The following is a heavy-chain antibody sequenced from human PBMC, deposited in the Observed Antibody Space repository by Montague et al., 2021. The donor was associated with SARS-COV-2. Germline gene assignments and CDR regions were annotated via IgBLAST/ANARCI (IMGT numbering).Heavy chain of an antibody. D-gene: IGHD3-9*01. CDR1: GFTFDDYA. CDR2: ISGGGGST. CDR3: AKDLEYYDILTGYQYSFGMDV. Sequence: SLRLSCAASGFTFDDYAMHWVRQAPGKGLEWVSLISGGGGSTYYADSVKGRFTTSRDNSKNSLYLQMNSLRTEDTALYYCAKDLEYYDILTGYQYSFGMDVWGQGTTVTVSS. J-gene: IGHJ6*02. V-gene: IGHV3-43*02.